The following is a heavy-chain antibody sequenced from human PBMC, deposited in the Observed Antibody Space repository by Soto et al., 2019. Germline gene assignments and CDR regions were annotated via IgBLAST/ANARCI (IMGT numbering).Heavy chain of an antibody. Sequence: SSETLSLTCTVSGGSISSGGYYWSWIRQHPGKGLEWIGYIYYSGSTYYNPSLKSRVTISVDTSKNQFSLKLSSVTAADTAVYYCARTRPSHQPLIRAVYYIDYWGQGTLVTVSS. D-gene: IGHD2-2*01. V-gene: IGHV4-31*03. CDR2: IYYSGST. CDR3: ARTRPSHQPLIRAVYYIDY. CDR1: GGSISSGGYY. J-gene: IGHJ4*02.